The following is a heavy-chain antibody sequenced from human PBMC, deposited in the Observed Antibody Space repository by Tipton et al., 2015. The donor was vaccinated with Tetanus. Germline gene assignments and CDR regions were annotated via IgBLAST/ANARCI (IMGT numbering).Heavy chain of an antibody. D-gene: IGHD7-27*01. CDR3: VRDRNWGPFGP. CDR2: TSYDEGVK. V-gene: IGHV3-30-3*01. Sequence: SLRLSCAASGFTFSEYIVHWVRQAPGKGLEWVAVTSYDEGVKHYADSVRGRFTISRDSSKSTVYLQMNSLRAEDTAIYYCVRDRNWGPFGPWGKGSLLPVPP. CDR1: GFTFSEYI. J-gene: IGHJ5*02.